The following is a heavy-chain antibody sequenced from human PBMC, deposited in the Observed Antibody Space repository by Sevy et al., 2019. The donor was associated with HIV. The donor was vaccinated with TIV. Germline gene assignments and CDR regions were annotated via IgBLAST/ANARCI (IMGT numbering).Heavy chain of an antibody. J-gene: IGHJ4*02. D-gene: IGHD2-21*01. Sequence: SETLSLTCTVSGGSISSSYYYWGWIRQPPGKGLEWIGSVYYSGSTYYNPSLKSRDTISVDTSKNQFSLKLSSVTAADTAVYYCARHELFSHYFDFWGQGTLVTVSS. CDR3: ARHELFSHYFDF. CDR1: GGSISSSYYY. V-gene: IGHV4-39*01. CDR2: VYYSGST.